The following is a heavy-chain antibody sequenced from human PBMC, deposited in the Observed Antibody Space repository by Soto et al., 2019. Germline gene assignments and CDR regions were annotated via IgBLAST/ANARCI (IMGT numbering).Heavy chain of an antibody. CDR2: INHSGST. V-gene: IGHV4-34*01. J-gene: IGHJ6*02. D-gene: IGHD2-21*01. Sequence: SETLSLTCAVYGGSFSGYYWSWIRQPPGKGLEWIGEINHSGSTNYNPSLKSRVTISVDTSKNQFSLKLSSVTAADTAVYYCARARLVILPDYYYYYGMDVWGQGTTVTVSS. CDR3: ARARLVILPDYYYYYGMDV. CDR1: GGSFSGYY.